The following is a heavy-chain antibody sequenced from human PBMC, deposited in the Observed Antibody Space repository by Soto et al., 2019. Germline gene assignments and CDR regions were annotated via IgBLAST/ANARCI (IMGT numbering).Heavy chain of an antibody. J-gene: IGHJ3*02. Sequence: QLQLQESGPGLVKPSQTLSLTCAVSGGSVNTAGNSWSWIRQAPGKGLEWIGYIYHSGSTYYNPPLRSRVSMSLDRSNDHFSLKLSSVTAADTAVYYCARVPISYDSSGYYHYGTFDIWGQGALVTVSS. CDR1: GGSVNTAGNS. CDR3: ARVPISYDSSGYYHYGTFDI. D-gene: IGHD3-22*01. V-gene: IGHV4-30-2*01. CDR2: IYHSGST.